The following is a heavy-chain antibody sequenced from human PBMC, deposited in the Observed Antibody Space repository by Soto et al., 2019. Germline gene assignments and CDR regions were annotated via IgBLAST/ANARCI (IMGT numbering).Heavy chain of an antibody. CDR3: AKEIAGGSMIVVVITPSYYYGMDV. Sequence: GGSLRLSCAASGFTFSSYAMSWVRQAPGKGLEWVSAISGSGGSTYYADSVKGRFTISRDNSKNTLYLQMNSLRAEDTAVYYCAKEIAGGSMIVVVITPSYYYGMDVWGQGTTVTVSS. V-gene: IGHV3-23*01. CDR2: ISGSGGST. J-gene: IGHJ6*02. CDR1: GFTFSSYA. D-gene: IGHD3-22*01.